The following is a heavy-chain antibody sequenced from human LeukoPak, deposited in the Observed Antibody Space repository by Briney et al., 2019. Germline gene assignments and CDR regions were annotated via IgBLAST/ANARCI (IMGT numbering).Heavy chain of an antibody. D-gene: IGHD5-18*01. V-gene: IGHV3-11*04. CDR2: ISSSGSSI. CDR3: AKDKYSPFDY. J-gene: IGHJ4*02. Sequence: GGSLRLSCAASGFTFSDYYMSWIRQAPGKGLEWVSYISSSGSSISYADSVKGRFTISRDNAKNSLYLQMNSLRAEDTAVYYCAKDKYSPFDYWGQGTLVTVSS. CDR1: GFTFSDYY.